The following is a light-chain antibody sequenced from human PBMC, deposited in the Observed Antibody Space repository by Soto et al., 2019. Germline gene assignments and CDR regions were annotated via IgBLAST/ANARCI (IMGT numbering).Light chain of an antibody. J-gene: IGLJ1*01. Sequence: QSVLTQPASVSGSPGQSITISCTGTRSDVGGFNSVSWYQLRPGTAPKLILYDVVDRPSGVSYRFSGSKSGNTASLTISGLQAADEADYFCSSYTSTMTNVFRSGTKVTVL. CDR3: SSYTSTMTNV. V-gene: IGLV2-14*03. CDR2: DVV. CDR1: RSDVGGFNS.